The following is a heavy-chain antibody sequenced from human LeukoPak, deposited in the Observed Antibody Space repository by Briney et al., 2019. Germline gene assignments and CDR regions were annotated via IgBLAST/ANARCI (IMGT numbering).Heavy chain of an antibody. D-gene: IGHD6-19*01. V-gene: IGHV3-7*01. CDR2: IKQDGSEK. CDR1: GFTFSSYW. CDR3: ARAGYSSGWYDAPSRTDY. Sequence: PGGSLRLSCAASGFTFSSYWMSWVRQAPGKGLEWVANIKQDGSEKYYVDSVKGRFTISRDNAKNSLYLQMNSLRAEDTAVYYCARAGYSSGWYDAPSRTDYWGQGTLVTVSS. J-gene: IGHJ4*02.